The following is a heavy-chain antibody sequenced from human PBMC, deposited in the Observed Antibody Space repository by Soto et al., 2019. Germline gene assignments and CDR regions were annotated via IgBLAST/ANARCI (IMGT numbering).Heavy chain of an antibody. CDR3: ARDGTLRPADNWFDP. V-gene: IGHV1-18*01. J-gene: IGHJ5*02. Sequence: PRASVKVSCTASGYTFTSYGISWVRQAPGQGLEWMGWISAYNGNTNYAQKLQGRVTMTTDTSTSTAYMELRSLRSDDTAVYYCARDGTLRPADNWFDPWGQGTLVTVSS. CDR1: GYTFTSYG. D-gene: IGHD5-12*01. CDR2: ISAYNGNT.